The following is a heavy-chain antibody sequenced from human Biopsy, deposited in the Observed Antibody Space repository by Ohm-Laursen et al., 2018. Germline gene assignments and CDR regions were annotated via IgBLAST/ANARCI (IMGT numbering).Heavy chain of an antibody. J-gene: IGHJ4*02. D-gene: IGHD3-3*01. CDR1: GFTFSNYE. CDR2: IWYDGSNK. Sequence: SLRLSCAASGFTFSNYEMNWVRQAPGKGLEWVAAIWYDGSNKNYADSVKGRFTISRDNSKNTLHLQMNSLRAEDTALYYCARGGQGGFLEWLFIGWGQGTLVTVSS. CDR3: ARGGQGGFLEWLFIG. V-gene: IGHV3-33*08.